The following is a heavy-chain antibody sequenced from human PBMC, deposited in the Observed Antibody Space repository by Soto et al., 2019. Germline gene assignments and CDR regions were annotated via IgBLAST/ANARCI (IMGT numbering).Heavy chain of an antibody. CDR2: ISGSGGST. CDR3: ANLFYDSGTNWFDP. Sequence: LRLSCAASGFTCSNYAMSCIRQAPGKGLEWVSAISGSGGSTYYADSVQGRFTTSRDNSKTTLYLQMNSLRAEDTAVYYCANLFYDSGTNWFDPWGQGTLVTVSS. D-gene: IGHD3-10*01. V-gene: IGHV3-23*01. CDR1: GFTCSNYA. J-gene: IGHJ5*02.